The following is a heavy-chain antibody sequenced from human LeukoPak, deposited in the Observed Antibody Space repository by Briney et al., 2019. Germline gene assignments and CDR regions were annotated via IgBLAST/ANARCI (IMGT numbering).Heavy chain of an antibody. CDR3: ARVPLYWRASYYYYMDV. V-gene: IGHV4-39*01. CDR1: GDSISTSNSY. Sequence: PSETLSLTCTVSGDSISTSNSYWGWIRQPPGKGLEWIGSIYYSGNTYYNASLKSRVTISVDTSKNQFSLKLTSVTAADTAVYYCARVPLYWRASYYYYMDVWGKGTTVTVSS. D-gene: IGHD2-2*02. CDR2: IYYSGNT. J-gene: IGHJ6*03.